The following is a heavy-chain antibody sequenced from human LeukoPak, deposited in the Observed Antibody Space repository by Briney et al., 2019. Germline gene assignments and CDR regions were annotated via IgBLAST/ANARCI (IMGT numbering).Heavy chain of an antibody. J-gene: IGHJ4*02. CDR3: ARAGSGNRNDVIDY. CDR2: ISPYSGHT. CDR1: GYTFTNYG. V-gene: IGHV1-18*04. Sequence: ASVKVSCKASGYTFTNYGISWVRQAPGQGLEWMGWISPYSGHTNYAQKIQGRVTMTTDTSTNTTYMELRSLRSDDTAMYYCARAGSGNRNDVIDYWGQGTLVTVSS. D-gene: IGHD1-1*01.